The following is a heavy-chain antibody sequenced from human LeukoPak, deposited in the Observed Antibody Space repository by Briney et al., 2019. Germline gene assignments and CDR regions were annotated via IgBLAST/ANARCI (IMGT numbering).Heavy chain of an antibody. Sequence: ASVKVSCKASGYTFTSYGISWVRQAPGQELEWMGWISAYNGNTNYAQKLQGRVTMTTDTSTSTAYMELRSLRSDDTAVYYCARADYDSSGNNWFDPWGQGTLVTVSS. D-gene: IGHD3-22*01. V-gene: IGHV1-18*01. CDR3: ARADYDSSGNNWFDP. J-gene: IGHJ5*02. CDR2: ISAYNGNT. CDR1: GYTFTSYG.